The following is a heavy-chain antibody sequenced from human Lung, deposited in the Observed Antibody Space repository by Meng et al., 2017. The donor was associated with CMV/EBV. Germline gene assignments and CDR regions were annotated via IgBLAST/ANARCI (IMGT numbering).Heavy chain of an antibody. CDR3: ASFPPPGKQWLVTYY. J-gene: IGHJ4*02. CDR1: GGSSSGSSW. Sequence: QVPRQSARPGLVRPSGALFHTSAASGGSSSGSSWCIWVRQRSGRGLEWIGESQHSGSNNYNPSLTSQVTISMDKSKKQFSLKLSSVTAADTAVSYCASFPPPGKQWLVTYYWGQGTLVTVSS. V-gene: IGHV4-4*02. CDR2: SQHSGSN. D-gene: IGHD6-19*01.